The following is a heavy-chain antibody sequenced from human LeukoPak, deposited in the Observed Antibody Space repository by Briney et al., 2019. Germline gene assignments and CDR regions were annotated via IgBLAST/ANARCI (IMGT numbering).Heavy chain of an antibody. CDR3: ARDYGYAFDY. Sequence: GGSLRLSCAASGFSFSIYSMNWLRQAPGKGLEWVSYITRVDGGPIGYADSVKGRFTISRDNAKNSVYLQMNSLRAEDTAMYYCARDYGYAFDYWGQGILVTVSS. V-gene: IGHV3-48*01. CDR2: ITRVDGGPI. D-gene: IGHD5-18*01. J-gene: IGHJ4*02. CDR1: GFSFSIYS.